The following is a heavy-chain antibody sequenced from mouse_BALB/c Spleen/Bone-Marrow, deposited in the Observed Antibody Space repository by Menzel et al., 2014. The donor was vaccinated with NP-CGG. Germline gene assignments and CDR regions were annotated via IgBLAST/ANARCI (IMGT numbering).Heavy chain of an antibody. Sequence: VQLQQSGAELARPGASVKMSCKASGYTFTSYTMHWVKQRPGQGLEWIGYINPSSGYTNYNQKFKDKATLTADKSPSTAYMQLSSLTSEDSAVYYCAREKGITFAYWGQGTPVTVSA. CDR2: INPSSGYT. V-gene: IGHV1-4*01. CDR3: AREKGITFAY. CDR1: GYTFTSYT. D-gene: IGHD2-4*01. J-gene: IGHJ3*01.